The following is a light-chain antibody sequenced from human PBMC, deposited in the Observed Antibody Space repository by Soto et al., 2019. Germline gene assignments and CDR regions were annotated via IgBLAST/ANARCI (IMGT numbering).Light chain of an antibody. Sequence: EIVLTQSPGTLSLSPGERATLACRASQSISSSYLAWYQQKPGQAPRLLIYGASSRATGIPDRFSGSGSGTDLTLTISRLEPEDFAVYYCQFFGSSRYTFGQGTKLEIK. CDR3: QFFGSSRYT. CDR2: GAS. V-gene: IGKV3-20*01. J-gene: IGKJ2*01. CDR1: QSISSSY.